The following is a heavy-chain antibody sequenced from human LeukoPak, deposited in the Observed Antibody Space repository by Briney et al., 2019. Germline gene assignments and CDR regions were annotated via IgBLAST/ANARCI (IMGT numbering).Heavy chain of an antibody. CDR3: AKDPHDILTGQDAFDI. Sequence: GGYLRLYCAASGFMFSSYWMTWVRQAPGNGLEWVANIKQDGCEKCYVDSVKGRFTISRDNSKNTLYLQMNSLRAEDTAVYYCAKDPHDILTGQDAFDIWGQGTMVTVSS. CDR2: IKQDGCEK. J-gene: IGHJ3*02. D-gene: IGHD3-9*01. V-gene: IGHV3-7*01. CDR1: GFMFSSYW.